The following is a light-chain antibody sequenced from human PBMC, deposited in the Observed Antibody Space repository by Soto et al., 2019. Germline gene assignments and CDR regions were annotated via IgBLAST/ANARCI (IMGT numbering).Light chain of an antibody. J-gene: IGKJ2*01. CDR1: QSISTE. CDR3: QQGHNWPLT. CDR2: SAP. V-gene: IGKV3-15*01. Sequence: EIVMTQSPATLSVSPGERATLSCRASQSISTELAWYQQKPGQPPRLLIYSAPTRATGVPARFTGSGSGSDFTLTISGLQSEDFAVYYCQQGHNWPLTFGQGTRLEI.